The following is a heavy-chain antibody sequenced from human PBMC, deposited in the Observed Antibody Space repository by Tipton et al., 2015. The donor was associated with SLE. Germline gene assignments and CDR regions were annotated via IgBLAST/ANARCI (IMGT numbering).Heavy chain of an antibody. Sequence: TLSLTCTVSGGSISSHYWGWIRQPPGKGLEWIGYIYYSGSTNSNPSLKSRVTISVDTSKNQFSLKLSSVTAADTAVYYCARREIAAAVYFDYWCQGTLVTVSS. CDR2: IYYSGST. CDR3: ARREIAAAVYFDY. D-gene: IGHD6-13*01. CDR1: GGSISSHY. V-gene: IGHV4-59*08. J-gene: IGHJ4*02.